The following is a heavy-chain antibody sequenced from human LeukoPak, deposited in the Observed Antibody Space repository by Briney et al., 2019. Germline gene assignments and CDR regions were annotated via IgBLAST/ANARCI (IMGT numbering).Heavy chain of an antibody. CDR1: GFTFSSYS. D-gene: IGHD5-18*01. CDR2: ISSSSSYI. V-gene: IGHV3-21*01. CDR3: ARVDTAMVRYFYFDY. J-gene: IGHJ4*02. Sequence: GGSLRLSCAASGFTFSSYSMTWVRQAPGKGLEWVSSISSSSSYIYYADSVKGRFTISRDNAKNSLYLQMNSLRAEDTAVYYCARVDTAMVRYFYFDYWGQGTLVTVSS.